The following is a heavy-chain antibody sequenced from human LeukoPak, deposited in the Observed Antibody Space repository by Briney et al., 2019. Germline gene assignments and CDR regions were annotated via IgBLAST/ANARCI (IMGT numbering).Heavy chain of an antibody. CDR2: IKQDGSEK. D-gene: IGHD3-22*01. J-gene: IGHJ4*02. Sequence: GGSLRLSCAASGFTFSSYGMHWVRQAPGKGLEWVANIKQDGSEKYYVDSVKGRFTISRDNAKNSLYLQMNSLRAEDTAVYFCARYYYDSIYFDYWGQGTLVTVSS. V-gene: IGHV3-7*01. CDR1: GFTFSSYG. CDR3: ARYYYDSIYFDY.